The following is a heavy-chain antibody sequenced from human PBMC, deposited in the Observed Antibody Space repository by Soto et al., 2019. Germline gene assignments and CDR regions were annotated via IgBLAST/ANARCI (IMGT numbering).Heavy chain of an antibody. J-gene: IGHJ5*02. CDR1: GFTFSSYE. Sequence: GGSLRLSCAASGFTFSSYEMNWVRKAPGKGLEWVSYISSSGSSIYYADSVKGRFTISRDNAKNSLYLQMNSLRAEDTAVYYCAREAYDFWSGYYPPAFDPWGQGTLVTVSS. D-gene: IGHD3-3*01. CDR3: AREAYDFWSGYYPPAFDP. V-gene: IGHV3-48*03. CDR2: ISSSGSSI.